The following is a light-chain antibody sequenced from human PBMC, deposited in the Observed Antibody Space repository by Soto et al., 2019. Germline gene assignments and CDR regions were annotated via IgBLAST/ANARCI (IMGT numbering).Light chain of an antibody. CDR3: QQYSTLPHT. J-gene: IGKJ2*01. V-gene: IGKV3-20*01. CDR2: GIS. Sequence: NVLTQSPGTLSLSPGERATLSCRASQTVTNSFFAWYQQKPGQPPRLLIHGISSRATGILDRFSGSGSGTDFTLTISRLEPEDFVVYYCQQYSTLPHTFGRGTKLEV. CDR1: QTVTNSF.